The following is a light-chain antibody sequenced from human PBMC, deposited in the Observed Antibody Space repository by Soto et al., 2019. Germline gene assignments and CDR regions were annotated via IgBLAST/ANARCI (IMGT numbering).Light chain of an antibody. J-gene: IGKJ1*01. CDR2: KAS. CDR3: QQYNSYSRT. V-gene: IGKV1-5*03. Sequence: DIHMTQSPSTLSASVLDIVSIPFRASQSISSWLAWYQQKPGKAPKLLIYKASSLESGVPSRFSGSGSGTEFTLTISSLQPDDFATYYCQQYNSYSRTFGQGTKVDIK. CDR1: QSISSW.